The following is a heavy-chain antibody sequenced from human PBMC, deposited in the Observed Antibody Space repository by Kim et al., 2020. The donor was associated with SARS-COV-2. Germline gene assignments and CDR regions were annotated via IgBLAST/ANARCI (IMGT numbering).Heavy chain of an antibody. V-gene: IGHV1-69*13. CDR3: ARGGFRSTWRLDY. CDR1: RDTFNTYA. D-gene: IGHD6-13*01. J-gene: IGHJ4*02. CDR2: IVPFIGTS. Sequence: SVKVSCKASRDTFNTYAISWVRQAPGQGLEWLGGIVPFIGTSDYAQKFQGRLTVTADDSTTTVYMELSSLRSDDTAVYFCARGGFRSTWRLDYWGQGTL.